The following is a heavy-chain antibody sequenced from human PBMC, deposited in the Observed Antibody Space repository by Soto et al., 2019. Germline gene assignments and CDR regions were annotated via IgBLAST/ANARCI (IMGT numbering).Heavy chain of an antibody. J-gene: IGHJ6*02. V-gene: IGHV1-45*02. CDR2: ITPFNGTA. CDR3: ASRFTYYYDSSGYFPFSPVFGYYYGMDV. Sequence: ASVKVSCKASGYTFTYRYLHWVRQAPGQALEWMGWITPFNGTANYAQKFQGRVTITADKSTSTAYMELSSLRSEDTAVYYCASRFTYYYDSSGYFPFSPVFGYYYGMDVWGQGTTVTVSS. CDR1: GYTFTYRY. D-gene: IGHD3-22*01.